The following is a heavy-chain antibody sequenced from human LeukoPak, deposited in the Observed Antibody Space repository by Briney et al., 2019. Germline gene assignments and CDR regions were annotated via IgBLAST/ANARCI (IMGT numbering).Heavy chain of an antibody. CDR1: GGSISSYY. J-gene: IGHJ5*02. D-gene: IGHD1-14*01. Sequence: PSETLSLTCTVSGGSISSYYWSWIRQPPGKGLEWIGYIYYSGSTNYNPSLKSRVTISVDTSKNQFSLKLSSVTAADTAVYYCARGGRTTYNWFDPWGQGTLVTVSS. CDR3: ARGGRTTYNWFDP. CDR2: IYYSGST. V-gene: IGHV4-59*01.